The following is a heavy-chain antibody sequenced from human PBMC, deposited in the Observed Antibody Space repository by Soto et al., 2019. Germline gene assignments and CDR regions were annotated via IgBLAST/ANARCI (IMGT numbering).Heavy chain of an antibody. CDR1: GFTFSSYG. Sequence: GGSLRLSCAASGFTFSSYGMHWVRQAPGKGLEWVAVISYDGSNKYYADSVKGRFTISRDNSKNTLYMKMNSLRAEDTGLYYCARDPTNGGTSSWDADSWGPGTLVTVSS. D-gene: IGHD2-15*01. V-gene: IGHV3-30*03. CDR3: ARDPTNGGTSSWDADS. CDR2: ISYDGSNK. J-gene: IGHJ4*02.